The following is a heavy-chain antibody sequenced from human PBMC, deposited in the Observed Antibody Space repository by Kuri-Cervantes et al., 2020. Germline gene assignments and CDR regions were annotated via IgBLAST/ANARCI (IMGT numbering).Heavy chain of an antibody. Sequence: GGSLRLSCKGSGYSFTSYWIGWVRQMPGKGLEWMGIIYPGDSDTRYSPSFQGQVTISADKSISTAYLQWSSLKASDTAMYYCARQNGSSWAYYYYYYGMDVWGQGTTVTVSS. CDR3: ARQNGSSWAYYYYYYGMDV. D-gene: IGHD6-13*01. CDR1: GYSFTSYW. V-gene: IGHV5-51*01. J-gene: IGHJ6*02. CDR2: IYPGDSDT.